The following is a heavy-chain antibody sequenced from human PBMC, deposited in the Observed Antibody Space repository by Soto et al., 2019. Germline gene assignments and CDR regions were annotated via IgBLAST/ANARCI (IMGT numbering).Heavy chain of an antibody. D-gene: IGHD6-6*01. CDR3: AKEVDRYSNSSGSYGDLPHY. J-gene: IGHJ4*02. CDR1: GFTFSSYG. V-gene: IGHV3-30*18. CDR2: ISYDGSNK. Sequence: QVQLVESGGGVVQPGRSLRLSCAASGFTFSSYGMHWVRQAPGKGLEWVAVISYDGSNKYYADSVKGRFTISRDNSKNTLYLQMNSLRAEDTAVYYCAKEVDRYSNSSGSYGDLPHYWGQGTLVTVSS.